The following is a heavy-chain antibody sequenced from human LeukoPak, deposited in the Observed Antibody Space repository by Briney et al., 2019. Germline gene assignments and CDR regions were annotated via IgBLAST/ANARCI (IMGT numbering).Heavy chain of an antibody. CDR1: GGSISSYY. D-gene: IGHD3-10*01. V-gene: IGHV4-59*01. Sequence: PSETLSLTCTVSGGSISSYYWSWIRQPPGKGLERIGYIYYRGSTNYNPSLKSRVTISVDTSKNQFSLKLSSVTAAGTAVYYCARVRWEYYGSGPYYWGQGTLVTVSS. J-gene: IGHJ4*02. CDR2: IYYRGST. CDR3: ARVRWEYYGSGPYY.